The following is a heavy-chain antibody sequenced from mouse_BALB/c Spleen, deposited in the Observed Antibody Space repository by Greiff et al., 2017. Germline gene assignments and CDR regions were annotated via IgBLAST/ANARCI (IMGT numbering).Heavy chain of an antibody. CDR1: GFSLTSYD. V-gene: IGHV2-9-2*01. CDR3: VRDYYGSSYYFDY. J-gene: IGHJ2*01. CDR2: IWTGGGT. D-gene: IGHD1-1*01. Sequence: ESGPGLVAPSQSLSITCTVSGFSLTSYDISWIRQPPGKGLEWLGVIWTGGGTNYNSAFMSRLSISKDNSKSQVFLKMNSLQTDDTAIYYCVRDYYGSSYYFDYWGQGTTLTVSS.